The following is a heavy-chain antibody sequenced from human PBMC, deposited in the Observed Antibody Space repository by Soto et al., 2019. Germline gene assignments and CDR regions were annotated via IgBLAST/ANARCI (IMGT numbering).Heavy chain of an antibody. D-gene: IGHD2-15*01. CDR3: ARYQRGGTEAFDI. Sequence: QVQLVQSGAEVKKPGASVKVSCKASGYTFTSFGISGVRQAPGQGLEWRGWISAYNGNTNYAENLQGRVTMSTDTSTSTAYMELRSLRSDDTAVYYCARYQRGGTEAFDIWGQGTMVTVSS. V-gene: IGHV1-18*01. J-gene: IGHJ3*02. CDR1: GYTFTSFG. CDR2: ISAYNGNT.